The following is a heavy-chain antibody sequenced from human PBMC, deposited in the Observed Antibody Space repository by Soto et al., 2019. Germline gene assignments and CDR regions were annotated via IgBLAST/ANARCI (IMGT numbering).Heavy chain of an antibody. V-gene: IGHV3-30-3*01. CDR3: ARGDLEVPAAPYYDYGMDV. CDR1: GFTFSSYA. Sequence: QVQLVESGGGVVQPGRSLRLSCAASGFTFSSYAMHWVRQAPGKGLEWVAVISYDGSKKYYADSVKGRFTISRDNSKNTLYLQMNSLRAEDTAVYYCARGDLEVPAAPYYDYGMDVWGQGTTVTVSS. CDR2: ISYDGSKK. J-gene: IGHJ6*02. D-gene: IGHD2-2*01.